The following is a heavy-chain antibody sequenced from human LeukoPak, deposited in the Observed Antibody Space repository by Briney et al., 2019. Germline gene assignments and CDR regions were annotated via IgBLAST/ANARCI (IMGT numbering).Heavy chain of an antibody. CDR2: IYTSGST. Sequence: PSETLSLTCTVSGGSINIYYWSWIRQPAGKGLEWIGRIYTSGSTNYNPSLKTRVTMSVDTSKNQFSLKLSSVTAADTAVYYCARDRAAAGPRFDPWGQGTLVTVSS. CDR1: GGSINIYY. D-gene: IGHD6-13*01. J-gene: IGHJ5*02. CDR3: ARDRAAAGPRFDP. V-gene: IGHV4-4*07.